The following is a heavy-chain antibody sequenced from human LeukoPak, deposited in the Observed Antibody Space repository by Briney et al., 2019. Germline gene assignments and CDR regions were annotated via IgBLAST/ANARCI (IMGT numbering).Heavy chain of an antibody. CDR3: AKSYRSGWYRGVIDY. CDR2: IYSGGST. J-gene: IGHJ4*02. V-gene: IGHV3-66*01. Sequence: GGSLRLSCAASVFTVSSKYMSWVRQAPGQGLEGLSGIYSGGSTYYADSVKGRFTISRDNSKNTLYLQMNLRADDTAVYYCAKSYRSGWYRGVIDYWGQGTLVTVSS. CDR1: VFTVSSKY. D-gene: IGHD6-13*01.